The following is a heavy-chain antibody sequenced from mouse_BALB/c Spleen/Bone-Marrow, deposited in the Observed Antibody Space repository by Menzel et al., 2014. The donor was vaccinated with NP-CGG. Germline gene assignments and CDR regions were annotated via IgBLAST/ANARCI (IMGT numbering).Heavy chain of an antibody. CDR2: ISYSGRS. J-gene: IGHJ1*01. V-gene: IGHV3-2*02. CDR1: GYSITSDYA. Sequence: VQLQQSGPGLVKPSQSLSLTCAVTGYSITSDYAWHWIRQFPGNKLEWMGYISYSGRSSYYPSLKSRISITRDTSKNQFFPQLNSVTTEDTATYYCARSADWYFDVWGAGTTVTVSS. CDR3: ARSADWYFDV.